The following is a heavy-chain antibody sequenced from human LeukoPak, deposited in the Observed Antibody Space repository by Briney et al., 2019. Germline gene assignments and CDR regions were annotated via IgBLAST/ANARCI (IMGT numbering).Heavy chain of an antibody. D-gene: IGHD3-9*01. CDR1: GFTFSDYD. Sequence: GGSLRLSCAASGFTFSDYDMHWVRQATGKGLEWVSAIGYGGDRHYSDSVKGRFTISRENAKNSLYLQMDGLGAGDTAVYYCARGNILTGYTYWGQGALVTVSS. V-gene: IGHV3-13*04. J-gene: IGHJ4*02. CDR3: ARGNILTGYTY. CDR2: IGYGGDR.